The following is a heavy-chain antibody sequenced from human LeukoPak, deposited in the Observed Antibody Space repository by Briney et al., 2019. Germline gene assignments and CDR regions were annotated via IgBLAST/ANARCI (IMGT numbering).Heavy chain of an antibody. J-gene: IGHJ5*02. CDR1: GFTFSNYW. Sequence: GGSLRLSCAASGFTFSNYWMSWVRQAPGKGLEWVANIKEDGSEKYYVDSVKGRFTISRDNARNSLYLQMNSLRAEDTAVYYCATVSITFGGVIVNNWFDPWGQGTLVTVSS. CDR2: IKEDGSEK. V-gene: IGHV3-7*01. D-gene: IGHD3-16*02. CDR3: ATVSITFGGVIVNNWFDP.